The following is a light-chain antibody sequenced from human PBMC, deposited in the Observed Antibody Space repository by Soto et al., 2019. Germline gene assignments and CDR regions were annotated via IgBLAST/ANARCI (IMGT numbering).Light chain of an antibody. Sequence: EIVLTQSPGTLSLSPGERATLSCRASQSVSSTYLAWYQQNRGQAPRLLIYGASSRAPGIPDRFSGSGSGTDFTLTISRLETEDFAVYYCQQYGSSRWTFGQGTKVDIK. CDR1: QSVSSTY. CDR2: GAS. J-gene: IGKJ1*01. CDR3: QQYGSSRWT. V-gene: IGKV3-20*01.